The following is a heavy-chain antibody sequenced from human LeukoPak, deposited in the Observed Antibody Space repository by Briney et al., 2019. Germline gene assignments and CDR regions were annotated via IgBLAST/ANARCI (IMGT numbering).Heavy chain of an antibody. CDR3: AIRERGYSWYDAFDI. CDR1: GFTFSSYA. V-gene: IGHV3-23*01. J-gene: IGHJ3*02. CDR2: ISGSGGST. D-gene: IGHD5-18*01. Sequence: AGGSLRLSCAASGFTFSSYAMSWVRQAPGKGLEWVSAISGSGGSTYYADSAKGRFTISRDNSKNTLYLQMNSLRAEDTAVYYCAIRERGYSWYDAFDIWGQGTMVTVSS.